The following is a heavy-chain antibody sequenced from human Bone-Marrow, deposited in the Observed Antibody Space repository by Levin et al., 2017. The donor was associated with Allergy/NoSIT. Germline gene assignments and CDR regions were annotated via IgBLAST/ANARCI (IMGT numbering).Heavy chain of an antibody. CDR3: ARSYCSSTSCSAVGYFQH. D-gene: IGHD2-2*01. Sequence: SQTLSLPCTVSGGSIRSSSYYWGWIRQPPGKGLEWIGSIYYSGSTYYNPSLRSRVTISVDTSKNQFSLKLSSVTAADTAVYYCARSYCSSTSCSAVGYFQHWGQGTLVTVSS. CDR1: GGSIRSSSYY. J-gene: IGHJ1*01. V-gene: IGHV4-39*01. CDR2: IYYSGST.